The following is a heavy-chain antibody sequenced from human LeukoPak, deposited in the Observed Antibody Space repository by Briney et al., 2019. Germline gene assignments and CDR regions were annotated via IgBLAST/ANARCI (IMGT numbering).Heavy chain of an antibody. Sequence: SENLSLTCAVYGGSFSGYYWSWIRQPPGKGLEWIGEINHSGSTNYNPSLKSRVTISVDTSKNQFSLKLSSVTAADTAVYYCARESPGLLWFGELFIDIWGQGTMVTVSS. CDR1: GGSFSGYY. CDR3: ARESPGLLWFGELFIDI. D-gene: IGHD3-10*01. V-gene: IGHV4-34*01. J-gene: IGHJ3*02. CDR2: INHSGST.